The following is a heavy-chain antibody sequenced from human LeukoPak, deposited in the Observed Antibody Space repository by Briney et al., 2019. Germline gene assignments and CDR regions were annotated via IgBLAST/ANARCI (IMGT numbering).Heavy chain of an antibody. J-gene: IGHJ4*02. CDR3: ARAKRTGVAKLSYYFDY. V-gene: IGHV1-8*01. CDR1: GYTFTSYD. Sequence: ASVKVSCKASGYTFTSYDINWVRQATGQGLEWMGWMNPNSGNTGYAQKFQGRVTMTRNTSISTAYMELSSLRSEDTAVYYCARAKRTGVAKLSYYFDYWGQGTLVTVS. CDR2: MNPNSGNT. D-gene: IGHD2-15*01.